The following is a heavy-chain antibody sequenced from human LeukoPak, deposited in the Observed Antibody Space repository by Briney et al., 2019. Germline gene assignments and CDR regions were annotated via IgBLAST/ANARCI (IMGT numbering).Heavy chain of an antibody. D-gene: IGHD2-2*01. CDR1: GFTFSSYG. CDR3: ARRLVTAGITDFFDS. Sequence: GGSLRLSCAASGFTFSSYGMSWVRQAPGAGLEWVSAISPAGDSTTDADSVKGRFTISRDNSKSTLYLQMNGLTAEDTALYYCARRLVTAGITDFFDSWGQGTLVSVSS. CDR2: ISPAGDST. J-gene: IGHJ4*02. V-gene: IGHV3-23*01.